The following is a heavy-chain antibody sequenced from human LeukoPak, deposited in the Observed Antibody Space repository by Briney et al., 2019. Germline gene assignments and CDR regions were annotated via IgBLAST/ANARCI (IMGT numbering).Heavy chain of an antibody. Sequence: SETLSLTCTVSGGSISSSSYYWGWIRQPPGKGLEWIGSIYYSGSTYYNPSLKSRVTISVDTSKNQFSLKLSSVTAADTAVYYCARLVSRLLLLRSGVYYFDYWGQGTLVTVSS. CDR2: IYYSGST. J-gene: IGHJ4*02. CDR1: GGSISSSSYY. V-gene: IGHV4-39*07. D-gene: IGHD3-22*01. CDR3: ARLVSRLLLLRSGVYYFDY.